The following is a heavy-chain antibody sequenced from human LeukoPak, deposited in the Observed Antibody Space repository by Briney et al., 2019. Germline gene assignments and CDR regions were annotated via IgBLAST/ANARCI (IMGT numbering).Heavy chain of an antibody. J-gene: IGHJ4*02. D-gene: IGHD2-15*01. V-gene: IGHV4-38-2*02. CDR2: IYHSGST. Sequence: SETLSLTCTVSGYSISSGYYWGWIRQPPGKGLEWIGSIYHSGSTYYNPSLKSRVTISVDTSKNQFSLKLSSVTAADTAVYYCARGAGYCSGGSCSPDIDYWGQGTLVTVSS. CDR1: GYSISSGYY. CDR3: ARGAGYCSGGSCSPDIDY.